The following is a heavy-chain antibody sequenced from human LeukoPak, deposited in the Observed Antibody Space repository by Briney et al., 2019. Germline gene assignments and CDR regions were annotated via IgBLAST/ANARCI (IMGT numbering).Heavy chain of an antibody. Sequence: GASVKVSCKASGYTFTDYYMHWVQQAPGKGLEWMGRVDPEDGETIYAEKFQGRVTITADTSTDTAYMELSSLRSEDTAVYYCATQAYCGGDCYLGSEYYFDYWGQGTLVTVSS. J-gene: IGHJ4*02. CDR1: GYTFTDYY. V-gene: IGHV1-69-2*01. CDR3: ATQAYCGGDCYLGSEYYFDY. D-gene: IGHD2-21*01. CDR2: VDPEDGET.